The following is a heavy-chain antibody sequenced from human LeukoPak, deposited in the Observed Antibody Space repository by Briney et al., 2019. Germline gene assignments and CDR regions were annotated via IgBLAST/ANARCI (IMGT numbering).Heavy chain of an antibody. V-gene: IGHV3-23*01. CDR3: ANMQDSSGYYYGQRGY. Sequence: PGGSLRLSCAASGFTFNNYAMSWVRQAPGKGLEWVSGISGSGANTYYADSVKGRFTISRDNSKNTVYLQMNSLRAEDTAVYYCANMQDSSGYYYGQRGYWGQGTLVTVSS. D-gene: IGHD3-22*01. CDR2: ISGSGANT. CDR1: GFTFNNYA. J-gene: IGHJ4*02.